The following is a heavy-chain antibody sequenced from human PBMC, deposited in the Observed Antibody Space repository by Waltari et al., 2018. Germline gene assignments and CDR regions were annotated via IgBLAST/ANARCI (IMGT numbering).Heavy chain of an antibody. Sequence: EVQLVESGGGLVKPGGSLRLSCAASGFTFSSYSMNWVGQAQGKGLEWVSSIRSRSSYIYYADSVKGRVTICRDNAKKSLYLQMNSLRAEDTAVYYCARDLEGAMDYWGQGTLVTVSS. D-gene: IGHD1-26*01. CDR1: GFTFSSYS. J-gene: IGHJ4*02. CDR2: IRSRSSYI. V-gene: IGHV3-21*01. CDR3: ARDLEGAMDY.